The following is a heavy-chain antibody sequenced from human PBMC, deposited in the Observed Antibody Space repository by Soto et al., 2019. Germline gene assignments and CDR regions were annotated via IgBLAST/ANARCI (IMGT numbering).Heavy chain of an antibody. D-gene: IGHD6-19*01. CDR2: ISAYNGNT. V-gene: IGHV1-18*01. J-gene: IGHJ6*02. Sequence: ASVKVSCKASGYTFTSYGISWVRQAPGQGLEWMGWISAYNGNTNYAQKLQGRVTMTTDTSTSTAYMELRSLRAEDTAVYYCARDGYSSGPYYHYGMDVWGQGTTVTVSS. CDR1: GYTFTSYG. CDR3: ARDGYSSGPYYHYGMDV.